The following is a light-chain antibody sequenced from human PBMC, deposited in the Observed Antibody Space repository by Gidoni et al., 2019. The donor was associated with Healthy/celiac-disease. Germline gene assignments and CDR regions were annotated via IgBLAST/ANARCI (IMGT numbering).Light chain of an antibody. V-gene: IGKV1-39*01. CDR1: QSISSY. CDR3: QQSYSTPRALT. CDR2: AAS. J-gene: IGKJ4*01. Sequence: DIQMTQSPSSLSASVGDRVTITCRASQSISSYLNWYQQKPGKAPKLLIYAASSLQGGVPSTFSGSGSGTDFTLTISSLQPEDFATYYCQQSYSTPRALTFGGGTKVEIK.